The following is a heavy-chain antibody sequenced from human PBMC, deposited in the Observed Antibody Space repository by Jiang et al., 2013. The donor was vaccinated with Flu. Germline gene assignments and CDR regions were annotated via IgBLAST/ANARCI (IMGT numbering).Heavy chain of an antibody. V-gene: IGHV2-70*11. D-gene: IGHD3-22*01. Sequence: TQTLTLTCTFSGFSLSTSGMCVSWIRQPPGKALEWLARIDWDDDKYYSTSLKTRLTISKDTSKNQVVLTMTNMDPVDTATYYCARRYYDSSGYYYEGYFDYWGQGTLVTVSS. J-gene: IGHJ4*02. CDR1: GFSLSTSGMC. CDR3: ARRYYDSSGYYYEGYFDY. CDR2: IDWDDDK.